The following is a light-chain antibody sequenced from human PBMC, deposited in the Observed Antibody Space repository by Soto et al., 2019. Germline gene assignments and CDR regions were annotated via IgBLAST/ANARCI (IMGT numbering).Light chain of an antibody. J-gene: IGKJ2*01. CDR2: AAS. V-gene: IGKV3-20*01. Sequence: EIVLTQSPGTLSLSPGERATLSCRASQSVSSSYLAWFQQKPGQAPRLLISAASNRLTGIPDRFSGCGSGTDFTLTISRLEPEDFAVYYCHQFGISPYTFGQGTKLEIK. CDR1: QSVSSSY. CDR3: HQFGISPYT.